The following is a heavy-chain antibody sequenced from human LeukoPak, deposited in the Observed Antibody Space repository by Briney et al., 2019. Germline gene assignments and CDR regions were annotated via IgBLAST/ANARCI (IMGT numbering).Heavy chain of an antibody. CDR3: ARDLDGDYGWHFDL. J-gene: IGHJ2*01. V-gene: IGHV3-48*03. CDR2: IDSTDTI. Sequence: GGSLRLSCAASGFTFSSYEMNWVRQAPGKGLQWISHIDSTDTIHYADSVKGRFTISRDNAKNSLSLQMNSLRVEDTAVYYCARDLDGDYGWHFDLWGRGTLVTVSS. CDR1: GFTFSSYE. D-gene: IGHD4-17*01.